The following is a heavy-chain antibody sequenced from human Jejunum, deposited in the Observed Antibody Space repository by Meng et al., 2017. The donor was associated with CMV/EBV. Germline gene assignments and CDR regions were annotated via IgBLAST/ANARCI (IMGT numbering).Heavy chain of an antibody. D-gene: IGHD2-8*01. Sequence: SLKISCATSGFTFTNYATSWVRQAPGKGLEWVSIISSSGGTTYYADSVKGRFTISRDNSKNTLYLQMNSLRAEDTAVYYCARLTDFWGQGTLVTVSS. CDR2: ISSSGGTT. J-gene: IGHJ4*02. V-gene: IGHV3-23*01. CDR1: GFTFTNYA. CDR3: ARLTDF.